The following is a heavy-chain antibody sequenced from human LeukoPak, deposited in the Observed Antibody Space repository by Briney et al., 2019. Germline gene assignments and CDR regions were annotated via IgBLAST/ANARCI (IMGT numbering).Heavy chain of an antibody. V-gene: IGHV4-31*03. CDR2: IYYSGST. J-gene: IGHJ5*02. CDR1: GGSISSGGYY. Sequence: PSETLSLTCTVSGGSISSGGYYWSWIRQHPGKGLEWIGYIYYSGSTHYNPSLKSRVTISVDTSKNQFSLKLSSVTAADTAVYYCARSGTPPDFWSGLSWFDPWGQGTLVTVSS. D-gene: IGHD3-3*01. CDR3: ARSGTPPDFWSGLSWFDP.